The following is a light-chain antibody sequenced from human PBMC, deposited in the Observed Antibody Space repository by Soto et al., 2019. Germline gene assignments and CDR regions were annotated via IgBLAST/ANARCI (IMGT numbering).Light chain of an antibody. Sequence: DIQMTQSPSTLSASVGDRVTITCRASQSISSWLAWYQQKPGKAPKLLIYKASSLESGVPSRFSGSGSGTHFTLTISSLQPDDFATYSCQQYNSYSRTFGQGTKVEIK. CDR3: QQYNSYSRT. V-gene: IGKV1-5*03. CDR1: QSISSW. J-gene: IGKJ1*01. CDR2: KAS.